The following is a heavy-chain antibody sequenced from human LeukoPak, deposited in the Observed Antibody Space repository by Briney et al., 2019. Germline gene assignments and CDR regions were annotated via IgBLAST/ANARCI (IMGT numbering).Heavy chain of an antibody. J-gene: IGHJ4*02. V-gene: IGHV1-46*01. CDR3: ARDKVDYDFLSGYYDY. CDR1: GYTFTSYY. CDR2: INPSGGST. D-gene: IGHD3-3*01. Sequence: GASVKVSCKASGYTFTSYYMNWVRQAPGQGLEWMGIINPSGGSTSYAQKFQGRVTMTRDTSTSTVYMELSSLRSEDTAVYYCARDKVDYDFLSGYYDYWGQGTLVTVSS.